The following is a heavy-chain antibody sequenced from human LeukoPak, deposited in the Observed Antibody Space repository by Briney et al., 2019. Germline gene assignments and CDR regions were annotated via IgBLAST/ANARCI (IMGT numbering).Heavy chain of an antibody. CDR1: GYSFTSYW. Sequence: GESLKISCKGSGYSFTSYWVVWVRQMPGKGLEWMGIIYPGDSDTRYSPSFQGQVTLSADKSISTAYLQWSSLKASDTAMYYCARLVSGVXNWFDPXGQGTLVTVXS. CDR2: IYPGDSDT. J-gene: IGHJ5*02. CDR3: ARLVSGVXNWFDP. V-gene: IGHV5-51*01.